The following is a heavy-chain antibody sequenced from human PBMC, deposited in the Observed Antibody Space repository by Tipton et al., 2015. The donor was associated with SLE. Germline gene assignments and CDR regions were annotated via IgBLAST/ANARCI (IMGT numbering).Heavy chain of an antibody. Sequence: GSLRLSCAASGFTFSSYAMSWVRQAPGKGLEWVSAISGSGGSTYYADSVKGRFTISRDNSKNTLYLQMNSLRAEDTAVYYCAKYGDNYAYYYYYYMDVWGKGTTVTVSS. CDR1: GFTFSSYA. CDR3: AKYGDNYAYYYYYYMDV. V-gene: IGHV3-23*01. CDR2: ISGSGGST. J-gene: IGHJ6*03. D-gene: IGHD4-17*01.